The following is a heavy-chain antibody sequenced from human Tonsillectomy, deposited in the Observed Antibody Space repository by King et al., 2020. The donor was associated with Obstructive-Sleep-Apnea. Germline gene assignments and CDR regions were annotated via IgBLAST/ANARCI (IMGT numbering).Heavy chain of an antibody. D-gene: IGHD3-16*01. CDR2: VDYTGAS. CDR3: VGDGGYWRVDY. J-gene: IGHJ4*02. V-gene: IGHV4-39*07. CDR1: GGSIDINNYY. Sequence: QLQESGPGLVKPSETLSLTCTVSGGSIDINNYYWGWVRQSPGKGLEWIGSVDYTGASHYNPSLMVRLTMSKYTSKNQFSLKLTSVTAADTAVYYCVGDGGYWRVDYWGQGTLVTVSS.